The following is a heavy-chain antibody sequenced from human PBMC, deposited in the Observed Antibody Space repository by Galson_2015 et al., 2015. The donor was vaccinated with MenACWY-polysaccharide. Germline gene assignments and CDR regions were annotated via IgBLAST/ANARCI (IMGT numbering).Heavy chain of an antibody. CDR2: IKQDGGEK. D-gene: IGHD3/OR15-3a*01. Sequence: SLRLSCAASGFSFSNYWMSWVRQAPGKGLQWVANIKQDGGEKYYVDSVKGRFSISRDNAKNLLYLQMDILRPEDTAVFYCARSPHDVWTGYYPNWYFDLWGRGTLVTVSS. CDR1: GFSFSNYW. V-gene: IGHV3-7*01. CDR3: ARSPHDVWTGYYPNWYFDL. J-gene: IGHJ2*01.